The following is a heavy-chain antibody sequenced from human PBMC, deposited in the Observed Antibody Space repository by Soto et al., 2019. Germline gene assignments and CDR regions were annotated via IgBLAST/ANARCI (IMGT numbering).Heavy chain of an antibody. D-gene: IGHD2-15*01. J-gene: IGHJ4*02. V-gene: IGHV4-61*08. CDR2: VYYSGST. Sequence: PSETLSLTCTVSGGSISSGGYYWSWIRQHPGKGLEWIGNVYYSGSTNYNPSLESRVTISVDTSKNQFSLKLSPVTAADTAVYYCARAVGGGNTLWFWGPGALVTVSS. CDR1: GGSISSGGYY. CDR3: ARAVGGGNTLWF.